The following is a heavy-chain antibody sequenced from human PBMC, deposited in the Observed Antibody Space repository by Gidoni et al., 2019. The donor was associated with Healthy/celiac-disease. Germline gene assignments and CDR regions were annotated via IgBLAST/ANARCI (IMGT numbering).Heavy chain of an antibody. Sequence: QVQLQESGPGLVKPSETLSLTCTVSGGSISSYYWSWIRQPPGKGLEWIGYIYYSGSTNSNPSLKSRVTISVDTSKNQFSLKLSSVTAADTAVYYCARGLYYSRFDYWGQGTLVTVSS. CDR1: GGSISSYY. J-gene: IGHJ4*02. V-gene: IGHV4-59*01. CDR2: IYYSGST. CDR3: ARGLYYSRFDY. D-gene: IGHD3-22*01.